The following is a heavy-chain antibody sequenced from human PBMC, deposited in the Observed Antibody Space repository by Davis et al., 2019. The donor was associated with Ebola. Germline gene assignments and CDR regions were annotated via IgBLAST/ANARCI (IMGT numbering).Heavy chain of an antibody. V-gene: IGHV4-34*01. Sequence: MPSETLSLTCAVNGASFSGWYLTWIRQSPGKGLEWIGEVTDSGYTNYNPSLKSRVTISVDTSKNQFSLKLSSVTAADTAVYYCARGRVRMDVWGQGTTVTVSS. CDR1: GASFSGWY. CDR2: VTDSGYT. CDR3: ARGRVRMDV. J-gene: IGHJ6*02.